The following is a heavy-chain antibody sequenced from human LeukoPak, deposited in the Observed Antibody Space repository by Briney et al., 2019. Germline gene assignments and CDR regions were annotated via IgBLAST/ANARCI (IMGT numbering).Heavy chain of an antibody. J-gene: IGHJ5*02. Sequence: GGSLRLSCAASGFTFSSYSMNWVRQAPGKGLEWVAFIRYDGSNKDYADSVKGRFTISRDNSKNTLYLQMNSLRLEDTAVYYCTKSRGSGSYSPPNYFDPWGQGTLVTVSS. V-gene: IGHV3-30*02. CDR1: GFTFSSYS. CDR3: TKSRGSGSYSPPNYFDP. D-gene: IGHD3-10*01. CDR2: IRYDGSNK.